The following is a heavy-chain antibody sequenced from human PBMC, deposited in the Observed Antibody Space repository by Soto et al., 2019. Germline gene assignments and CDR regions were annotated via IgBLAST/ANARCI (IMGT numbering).Heavy chain of an antibody. CDR2: IGLGSSTK. V-gene: IGHV3-48*01. Sequence: PGGSLRLSCAASGFTFRNYGMNWVRQAPGKGLEWVSYIGLGSSTKYYADSVEGRFTISRDNAKNSLYLQMNSLRAEDTVVYYCARGRGYCGGTNCYLDYWGQGALVTVSS. CDR1: GFTFRNYG. J-gene: IGHJ4*02. CDR3: ARGRGYCGGTNCYLDY. D-gene: IGHD2-21*01.